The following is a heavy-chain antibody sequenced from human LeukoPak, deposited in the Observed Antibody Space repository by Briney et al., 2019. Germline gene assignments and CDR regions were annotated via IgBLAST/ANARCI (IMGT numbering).Heavy chain of an antibody. CDR2: INHGGST. CDR3: ARRTTVTTASGAFDI. Sequence: SETLSLTCAVYGGSFSGYYWSWIRQPPGKGLEWIGKINHGGSTNYNPSLKSRVIISVDTSKNQFSLKLSSVTAADTAVYYCARRTTVTTASGAFDIWGQGTMVTVSS. J-gene: IGHJ3*02. V-gene: IGHV4-34*01. CDR1: GGSFSGYY. D-gene: IGHD4-17*01.